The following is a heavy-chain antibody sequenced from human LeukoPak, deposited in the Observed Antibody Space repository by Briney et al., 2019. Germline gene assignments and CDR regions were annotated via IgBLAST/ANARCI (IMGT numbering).Heavy chain of an antibody. D-gene: IGHD3-10*01. CDR1: AFTFSSYS. CDR2: ISSSSSYI. J-gene: IGHJ4*02. CDR3: ARDPLVEPAANFYYYGSGSFDY. V-gene: IGHV3-21*01. Sequence: GGPLRPSCAASAFTFSSYSMNWVRQAPGKGLEWVSSISSSSSYIYYADSVKGRFTISRDNAKNSLYLQMNSLRAEDTAVYYCARDPLVEPAANFYYYGSGSFDYWGQGTLVTVSS.